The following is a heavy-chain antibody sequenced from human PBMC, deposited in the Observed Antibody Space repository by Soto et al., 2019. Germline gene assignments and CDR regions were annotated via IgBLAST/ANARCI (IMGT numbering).Heavy chain of an antibody. V-gene: IGHV3-23*01. D-gene: IGHD2-2*02. CDR1: GFTFSSYA. CDR3: AKLLGVQAAIRDRYYYGMDV. J-gene: IGHJ6*02. Sequence: PGGSLRLSCAASGFTFSSYAMSWVRQAPGKGLEWVSAISGSGGSTYYADSVKGRFTISRDNSKNTLYLQMNSLRAEDTAVYYCAKLLGVQAAIRDRYYYGMDVWGQGTTVTVSS. CDR2: ISGSGGST.